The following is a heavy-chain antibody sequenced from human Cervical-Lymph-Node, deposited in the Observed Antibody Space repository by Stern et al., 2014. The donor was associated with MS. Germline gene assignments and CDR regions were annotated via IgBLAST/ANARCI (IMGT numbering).Heavy chain of an antibody. D-gene: IGHD6-6*01. CDR1: GYTFINYD. CDR3: ARGLVVSSSLWFDP. Sequence: QVQLVQSGAEVKKPGASVKVSCKASGYTFINYDINWVRQAPGRGLAWIGWMNPNIGNTGYAQEFQGRVTMTTNTSISTVYMELSSLTSDDTAVYYCARGLVVSSSLWFDPWGQGTLVTVSS. CDR2: MNPNIGNT. V-gene: IGHV1-8*01. J-gene: IGHJ5*02.